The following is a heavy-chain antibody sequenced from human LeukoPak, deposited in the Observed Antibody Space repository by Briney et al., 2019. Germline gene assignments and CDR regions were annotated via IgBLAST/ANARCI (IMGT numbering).Heavy chain of an antibody. CDR1: GSTFSSYW. D-gene: IGHD3-22*01. J-gene: IGHJ4*02. V-gene: IGHV3-74*01. CDR3: ARDHAEERSYYYDSSGRPGTY. CDR2: ISSHGSST. Sequence: PGGCLRLSCAASGSTFSSYWMHWVRQAPGKGLVWVSRISSHGSSTTYAASVKGRFTISRDNAKNTLYLQMSSLRAEDTAVYYCARDHAEERSYYYDSSGRPGTYLGQGTLVTVSS.